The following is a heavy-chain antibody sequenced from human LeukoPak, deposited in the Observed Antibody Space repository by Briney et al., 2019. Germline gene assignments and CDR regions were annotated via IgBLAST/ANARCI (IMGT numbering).Heavy chain of an antibody. V-gene: IGHV3-7*05. CDR1: GFTFSIYW. Sequence: GALRLSCAASGFTFSIYWMSWVCQAPGKGLEGVANIKEDGSDKNYVDSVKGRFTIARDNAKNSLYLQMNSLRAEATAVYYCARDSGLTTETTYWDYWGQGTLVAVSS. J-gene: IGHJ4*02. CDR3: ARDSGLTTETTYWDY. D-gene: IGHD4-17*01. CDR2: IKEDGSDK.